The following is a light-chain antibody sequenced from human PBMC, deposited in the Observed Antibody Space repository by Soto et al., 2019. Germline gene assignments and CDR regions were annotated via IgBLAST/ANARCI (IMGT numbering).Light chain of an antibody. CDR3: QQDNSFPLT. CDR2: DAS. CDR1: QNIKSY. V-gene: IGKV1-33*01. Sequence: DFQMTQSPSTLSGSVPHGVTITCRASQNIKSYLNWYQQKSGKAPKLLIYDASNLETGVPSRFSGSGSGTDFTFTITSLQPEDFATYYCQQDNSFPLTFGGGTKVDIK. J-gene: IGKJ4*01.